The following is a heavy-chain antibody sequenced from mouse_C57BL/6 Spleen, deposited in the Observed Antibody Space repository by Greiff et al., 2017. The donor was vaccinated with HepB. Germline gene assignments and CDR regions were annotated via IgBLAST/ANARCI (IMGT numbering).Heavy chain of an antibody. CDR2: ISGGGGNT. V-gene: IGHV5-9*01. J-gene: IGHJ1*03. Sequence: DVQLQESGGGLVKPGGSLKLSCAASGFTFSSYTMSWVRQTPEKRLEWVATISGGGGNTYYPDSVKGRFTISRDNAKNTLYLQMSSLRSEDTALYYCARQGGYYYGSTRYFDVWGTGTTVTVSS. CDR1: GFTFSSYT. D-gene: IGHD1-1*01. CDR3: ARQGGYYYGSTRYFDV.